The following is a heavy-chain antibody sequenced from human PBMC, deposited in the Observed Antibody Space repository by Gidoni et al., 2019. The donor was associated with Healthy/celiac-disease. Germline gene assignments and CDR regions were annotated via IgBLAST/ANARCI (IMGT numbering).Heavy chain of an antibody. CDR1: GGSLSSSSYY. V-gene: IGHV4-39*07. CDR2: IYYSGST. J-gene: IGHJ5*02. Sequence: QLQLQESGPGLVKPSETLSLTCTVSGGSLSSSSYYWGWIRQPPGKGLEWIGSIYYSGSTYYNPSLKSRVTISVDTSKNQFSLKLSSVTAADTAVYYCARDYSGYDSNWFDPWRQGTLVTVSS. D-gene: IGHD5-12*01. CDR3: ARDYSGYDSNWFDP.